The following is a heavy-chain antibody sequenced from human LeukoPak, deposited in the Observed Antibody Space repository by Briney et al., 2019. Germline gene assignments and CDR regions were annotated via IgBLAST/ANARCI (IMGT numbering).Heavy chain of an antibody. CDR1: GFTFSSYA. J-gene: IGHJ4*02. D-gene: IGHD6-13*01. V-gene: IGHV3-23*01. CDR3: AKDGKKYGSTWDFDY. CDR2: ISGSGGST. Sequence: PGGSLRLSCAASGFTFSSYAIIWVRQAPGKGLEWVSTISGSGGSTNYADSVKGRFNISRDDYKNTLYLQMNSLRAEDTAVYYCAKDGKKYGSTWDFDYWGQGTLVTVSS.